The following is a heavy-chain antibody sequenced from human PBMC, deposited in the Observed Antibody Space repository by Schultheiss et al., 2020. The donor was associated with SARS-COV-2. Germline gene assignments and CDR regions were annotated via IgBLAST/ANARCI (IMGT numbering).Heavy chain of an antibody. Sequence: GGSLRLSCAASGFTFSSYAMHWVRQAPGKGLEYVSAISSNGGSTYYADSVKGRFTISRDNAKNSLYLQMNSLRAEDTAVYYCARVGRVKYSSSVYYYMDVWGKGTTVTVSS. CDR1: GFTFSSYA. CDR2: ISSNGGST. J-gene: IGHJ6*03. V-gene: IGHV3-64*04. D-gene: IGHD6-6*01. CDR3: ARVGRVKYSSSVYYYMDV.